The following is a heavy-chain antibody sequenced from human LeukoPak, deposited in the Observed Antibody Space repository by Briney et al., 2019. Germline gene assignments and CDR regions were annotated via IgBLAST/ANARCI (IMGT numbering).Heavy chain of an antibody. CDR3: ARGYDPDAFDI. CDR2: IYHSGST. Sequence: PSETLSLTCAVSGGSISSGGYSWSWIRQPPGKGLEWIGYIYHSGSTYYNPSLKSRVTISVDRSKNQFSLKQSSVTAADTAVYYCARGYDPDAFDIWGQGTMVTVSS. J-gene: IGHJ3*02. D-gene: IGHD1-14*01. V-gene: IGHV4-30-2*01. CDR1: GGSISSGGYS.